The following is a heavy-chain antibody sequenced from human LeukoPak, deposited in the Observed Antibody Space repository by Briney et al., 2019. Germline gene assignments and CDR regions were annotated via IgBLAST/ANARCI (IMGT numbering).Heavy chain of an antibody. V-gene: IGHV4-31*03. J-gene: IGHJ4*02. Sequence: PSETLSLTCTVSVGSISSGGYYWSWIRQHPGTGLECIRYIYYSGVPYYNPSFKSRVTISVDTYKNQFSLKLSCVTAAETAVYFCARVVGTQQLEYWGQGTLVSVFS. CDR3: ARVVGTQQLEY. CDR2: IYYSGVP. CDR1: VGSISSGGYY. D-gene: IGHD6-13*01.